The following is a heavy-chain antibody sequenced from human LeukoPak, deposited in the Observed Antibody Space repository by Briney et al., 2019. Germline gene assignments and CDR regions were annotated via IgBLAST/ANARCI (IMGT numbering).Heavy chain of an antibody. D-gene: IGHD2-2*01. CDR1: GFTFSSYW. V-gene: IGHV3-7*01. J-gene: IGHJ3*02. CDR2: IKQDGSEK. CDR3: AKGCPLAWSGTSCLYDAFDI. Sequence: GGSLRLSCAASGFTFSSYWMSWVRQAPGKGLEWVANIKQDGSEKYYVDSVKGRFTISRDNAKNSLYLQMNSLRAEDTAVYYCAKGCPLAWSGTSCLYDAFDIWGQGTMVTVSS.